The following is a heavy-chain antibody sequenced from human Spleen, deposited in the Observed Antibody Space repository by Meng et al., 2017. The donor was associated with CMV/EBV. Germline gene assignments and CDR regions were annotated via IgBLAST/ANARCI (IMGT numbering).Heavy chain of an antibody. CDR3: ARVADYDFWSGYSRSGYYFDY. V-gene: IGHV4-59*01. CDR1: GGSISSYY. Sequence: SETLSLTCTVSGGSISSYYWSWIRQPPGKGLEWIGYIYYSGSTNYNPSLKSRVTISVDTSKNQFSLKLSSVTAADTAVYYCARVADYDFWSGYSRSGYYFDYWGQGTLVTVSS. J-gene: IGHJ4*02. D-gene: IGHD3-3*01. CDR2: IYYSGST.